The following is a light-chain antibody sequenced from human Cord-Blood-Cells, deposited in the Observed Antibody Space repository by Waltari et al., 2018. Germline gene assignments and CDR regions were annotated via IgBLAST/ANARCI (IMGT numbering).Light chain of an antibody. CDR2: DAS. V-gene: IGKV1-13*02. Sequence: AIQLTQSPSSLSASVGDRVTITCRASQGIGSALAGYQQKPGKAPKRLIYDASSLESGVPSRFSGSGSGTDFTVTSSRLQPEEFVNYYCQQLNSDTLTFGGGNKGEIK. CDR1: QGIGSA. CDR3: QQLNSDTLT. J-gene: IGKJ4*01.